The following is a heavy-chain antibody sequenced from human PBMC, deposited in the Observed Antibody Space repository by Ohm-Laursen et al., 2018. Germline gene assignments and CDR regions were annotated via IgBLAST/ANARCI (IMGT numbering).Heavy chain of an antibody. CDR3: ARVKQWLIYAFDI. D-gene: IGHD6-19*01. Sequence: SDTLSLTCSVYGGSFSGYYWSWIRQPPGQGLEWIGEINHRGSTNYNPSLKSRVTISVDTSKNQFSLKLSSVTAADTAVHYCARVKQWLIYAFDIWGQGTMVTVSS. CDR2: INHRGST. J-gene: IGHJ3*02. V-gene: IGHV4-34*01. CDR1: GGSFSGYY.